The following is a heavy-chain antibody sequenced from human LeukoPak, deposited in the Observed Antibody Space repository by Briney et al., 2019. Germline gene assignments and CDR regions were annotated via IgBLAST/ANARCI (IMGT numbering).Heavy chain of an antibody. D-gene: IGHD1-26*01. CDR1: GGSVNSGNYY. Sequence: SQTLSLTCTVSGGSVNSGNYYWTWIRQPAGKGLEWIGRIYTSGSTNYNPSLKSRVTISIDASKNQFSLRLSSVTAADTAVYYCTRGGELMNFWGQGTLVTVSS. J-gene: IGHJ4*02. V-gene: IGHV4-61*02. CDR2: IYTSGST. CDR3: TRGGELMNF.